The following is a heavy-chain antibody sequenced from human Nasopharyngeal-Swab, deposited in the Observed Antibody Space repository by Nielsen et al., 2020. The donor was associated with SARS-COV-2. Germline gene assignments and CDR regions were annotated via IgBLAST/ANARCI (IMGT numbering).Heavy chain of an antibody. CDR3: GGGYYDSLNVG. J-gene: IGHJ1*01. Sequence: SETLSLTCTVSGGSISSGGYYWSWIRQHPGKGLEWIGYIYYSGSTYYNPSLKSRVTISVDTSKNQFSLKLSSVTAADTAVYYCGGGYYDSLNVGRGQGTLVTVSS. V-gene: IGHV4-31*03. CDR2: IYYSGST. CDR1: GGSISSGGYY. D-gene: IGHD3-22*01.